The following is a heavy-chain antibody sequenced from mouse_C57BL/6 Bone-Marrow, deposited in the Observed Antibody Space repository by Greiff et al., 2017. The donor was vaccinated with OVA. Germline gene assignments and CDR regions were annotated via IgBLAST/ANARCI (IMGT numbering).Heavy chain of an antibody. CDR1: GYTFTSYW. V-gene: IGHV1-64*01. D-gene: IGHD1-1*01. J-gene: IGHJ2*01. CDR3: ASYYGSSS. CDR2: IHPNSGST. Sequence: QVQLQQPVAELVKPGASVKLSCKASGYTFTSYWMHWVKQRPGQGLEWIGMIHPNSGSTNYNEKFNSKATLTVDKSSSTAYMQLSSLTSEDSAVYYCASYYGSSSWGQGTTLTVSS.